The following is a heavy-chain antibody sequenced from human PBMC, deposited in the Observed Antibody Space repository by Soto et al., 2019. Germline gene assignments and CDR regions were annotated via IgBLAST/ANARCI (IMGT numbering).Heavy chain of an antibody. CDR2: ISGSGGST. D-gene: IGHD2-15*01. CDR3: GNPIGGGCSPGGARHAFDI. J-gene: IGHJ3*02. CDR1: GSTFSSYA. V-gene: IGHV3-23*01. Sequence: EVQLLESGGGLVQPGGSLRLSCAASGSTFSSYAMSWVRQAPGKGLEWVSAISGSGGSTYYTDAVKGRFTIPRDNPKTTLDLQMNSPGAEDTAVYYCGNPIGGGCSPGGARHAFDIWGQGTMVTVSS.